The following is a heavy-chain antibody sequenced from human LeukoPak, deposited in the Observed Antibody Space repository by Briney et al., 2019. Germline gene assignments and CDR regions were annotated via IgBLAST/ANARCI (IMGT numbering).Heavy chain of an antibody. D-gene: IGHD3-22*01. J-gene: IGHJ4*02. CDR3: ARGPLNYYDSSGYSKFNDY. CDR2: INAGNGNT. Sequence: ASVKVSCKASGYTFTSYAMHWVRQAPGQRLEWMGWINAGNGNTNYAQKLQGRVTMTTDTSTSTAYMELRSLRSDDTAVYYRARGPLNYYDSSGYSKFNDYWGQGTLVTVSS. V-gene: IGHV1-3*01. CDR1: GYTFTSYA.